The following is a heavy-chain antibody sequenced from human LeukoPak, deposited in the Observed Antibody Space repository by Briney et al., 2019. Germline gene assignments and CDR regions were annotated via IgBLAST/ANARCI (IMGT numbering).Heavy chain of an antibody. CDR1: GYTFTGYY. Sequence: GSSLKVSSKPSGYTFTGYYMHWVRQAPVQGLERMGWINPNSGVTNYAQKFQGRVTMTRDTSISTAYMEVSRLRSDETAVYYCASLPFVTGTTRWGQGTLVTVSS. J-gene: IGHJ4*02. V-gene: IGHV1-2*02. CDR2: INPNSGVT. D-gene: IGHD1-7*01. CDR3: ASLPFVTGTTR.